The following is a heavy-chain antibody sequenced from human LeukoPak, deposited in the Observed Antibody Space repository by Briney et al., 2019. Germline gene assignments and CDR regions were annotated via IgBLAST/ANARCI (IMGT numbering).Heavy chain of an antibody. Sequence: SETLSLTCTVSGGSISSSSYYWGWIRQPPGKGLEWIGSIYYSGSTYYNPSLKSRVTISVDTSKNQFSLKLSSVTAEDTAVYYCAKDLPGGGIAAAGIGQAHVVIAGEPFDYWGQGTLVTVSS. CDR1: GGSISSSSYY. V-gene: IGHV4-39*07. CDR3: AKDLPGGGIAAAGIGQAHVVIAGEPFDY. CDR2: IYYSGST. J-gene: IGHJ4*02. D-gene: IGHD6-13*01.